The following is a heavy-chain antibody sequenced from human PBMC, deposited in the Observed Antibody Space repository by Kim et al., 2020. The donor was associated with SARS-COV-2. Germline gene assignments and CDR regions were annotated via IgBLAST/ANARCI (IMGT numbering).Heavy chain of an antibody. CDR1: GFTFSSYG. V-gene: IGHV3-30*03. Sequence: GGSLRLSCAASGFTFSSYGMHWVRQAPGKGLEWVAVISYDGSNKYYADSVKGRFTISRDNSKNTLYLQMNSLRAEDTAVYYCAILPLIGGFDYWGQGTVVTVSS. CDR2: ISYDGSNK. D-gene: IGHD3-16*02. CDR3: AILPLIGGFDY. J-gene: IGHJ4*02.